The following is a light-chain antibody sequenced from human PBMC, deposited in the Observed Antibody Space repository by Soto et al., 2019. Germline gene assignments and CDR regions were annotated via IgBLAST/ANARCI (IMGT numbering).Light chain of an antibody. Sequence: EIVLTQSPATLSLSPGERATLSCRASQSVSSYLAWYQQKPGQAPRLLIYDASNRATGIPARFSGSGSGTDFTLTISSLLPEDFAVYYCQQRGNWPWTFGQGTKVEIK. CDR2: DAS. J-gene: IGKJ1*01. CDR3: QQRGNWPWT. CDR1: QSVSSY. V-gene: IGKV3-11*01.